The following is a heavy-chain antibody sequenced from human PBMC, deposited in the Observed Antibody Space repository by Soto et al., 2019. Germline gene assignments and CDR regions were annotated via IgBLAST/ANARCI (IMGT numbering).Heavy chain of an antibody. CDR3: ARDEYDSRIYGMDV. J-gene: IGHJ6*02. Sequence: SETLSLTCTVSGGSVSSGSYYWSWVRQPPGKGLEWIGYIYYSGSTNYNPSLKSRVTISVDTSKNQFSLKLSSVTAADTAVYYCARDEYDSRIYGMDVWGQGTTVTVSS. D-gene: IGHD3-22*01. V-gene: IGHV4-61*01. CDR1: GGSVSSGSYY. CDR2: IYYSGST.